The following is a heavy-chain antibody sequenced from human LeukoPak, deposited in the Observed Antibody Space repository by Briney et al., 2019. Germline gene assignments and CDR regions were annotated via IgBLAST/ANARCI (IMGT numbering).Heavy chain of an antibody. V-gene: IGHV1-69*13. Sequence: SVKVSCKASGGTFSSYAISWVRQAPGQGLEWMGGIIPIFGTANYAQKFQGRVTITADESTSTAYMELSSLRSEDTAVYYCARDRQGYYDSSGYASDAFDIWGRGTMVTVSS. CDR2: IIPIFGTA. CDR3: ARDRQGYYDSSGYASDAFDI. J-gene: IGHJ3*02. CDR1: GGTFSSYA. D-gene: IGHD3-22*01.